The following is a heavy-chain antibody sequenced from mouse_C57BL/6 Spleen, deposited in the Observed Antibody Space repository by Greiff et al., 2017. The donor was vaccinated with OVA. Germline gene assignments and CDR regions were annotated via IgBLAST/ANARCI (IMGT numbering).Heavy chain of an antibody. CDR1: GYAFSSSW. CDR2: IYPGDGAT. D-gene: IGHD2-4*01. CDR3: ARGDYDEAY. V-gene: IGHV1-82*01. J-gene: IGHJ3*01. Sequence: QVQLQQSGPELVKPGASVKISCKASGYAFSSSWMNWVKQRPGKGLEWIGRIYPGDGATNYNGKVKGKATLTADKSSSTAYMQLSSLTSEDSAVYFCARGDYDEAYWGQGTLVTVSA.